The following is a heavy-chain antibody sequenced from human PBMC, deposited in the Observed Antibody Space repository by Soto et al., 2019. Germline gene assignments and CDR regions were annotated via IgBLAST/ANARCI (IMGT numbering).Heavy chain of an antibody. V-gene: IGHV5-51*01. CDR3: ARLENGVDPIAWYSGMDV. CDR2: IYPGDSDT. CDR1: GCSFTTYL. D-gene: IGHD2-21*01. J-gene: IGHJ6*02. Sequence: PXESLKIYRKGSGCSFTTYLLVWVRQMPGKGLDWMGIIYPGDSDTRYSPSFQGQVTISADRSISTAYLQWGSLKASDTAIYYRARLENGVDPIAWYSGMDVWGQGATVTVSS.